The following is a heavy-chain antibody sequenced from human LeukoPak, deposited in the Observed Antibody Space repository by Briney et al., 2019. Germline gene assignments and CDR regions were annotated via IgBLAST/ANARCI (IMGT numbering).Heavy chain of an antibody. J-gene: IGHJ4*02. CDR2: LYYSGST. CDR3: AAGGYDFDY. D-gene: IGHD5-12*01. Sequence: SETLSLTCTVSGDSISSRSYHWGWIRQPPGKGLEWIGSLYYSGSTYYNPSLKSRVTISVGTSKNQFSLKLSSVTAADTAVYYCAAGGYDFDYWGQGTLVTVSS. V-gene: IGHV4-39*01. CDR1: GDSISSRSYH.